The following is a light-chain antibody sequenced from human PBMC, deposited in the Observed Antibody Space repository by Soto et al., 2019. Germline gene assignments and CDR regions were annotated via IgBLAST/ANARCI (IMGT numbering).Light chain of an antibody. CDR1: SSDVGGYNY. Sequence: QSALTQPASVSGSPGQSITISCTGTSSDVGGYNYVSWYQQHPDKAPKLMIYEVSNRLSGVSNRFSGSKSGNTASLTISGLQAEDEADYYCSSYTSSSTLVFGTGTKLTVL. J-gene: IGLJ1*01. V-gene: IGLV2-14*01. CDR2: EVS. CDR3: SSYTSSSTLV.